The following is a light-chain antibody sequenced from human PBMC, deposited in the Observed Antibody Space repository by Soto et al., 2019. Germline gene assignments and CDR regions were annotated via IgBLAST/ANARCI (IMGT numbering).Light chain of an antibody. CDR1: ISNIGNNP. CDR2: NNN. CDR3: GAWDDSRSAVV. J-gene: IGLJ2*01. Sequence: VLARPPSASGTPWQWATNCCYTDISNIGNNPVNWYQQFPGRAPQLLIFNNNERPSGVPDRFSGSKSGASASLAISGLQAEDEGDYYCGAWDDSRSAVVFGGGTK. V-gene: IGLV1-44*01.